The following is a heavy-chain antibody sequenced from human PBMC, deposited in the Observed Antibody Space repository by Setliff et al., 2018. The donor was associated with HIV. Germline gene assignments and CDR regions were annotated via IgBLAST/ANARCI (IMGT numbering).Heavy chain of an antibody. Sequence: ASVKVSCKASGYAFTSYYMHWVRQAPGPGLEWMGMINPSGGRTSYAQKFQGRVTMARDTSTSTVYMELSSLRSEATAVYYCARIPGSSWYNGFDIWGQGTMVTVSS. J-gene: IGHJ3*02. CDR3: ARIPGSSWYNGFDI. D-gene: IGHD6-13*01. CDR2: INPSGGRT. CDR1: GYAFTSYY. V-gene: IGHV1-46*01.